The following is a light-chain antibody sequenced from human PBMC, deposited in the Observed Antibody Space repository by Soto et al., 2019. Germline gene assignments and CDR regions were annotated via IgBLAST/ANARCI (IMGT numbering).Light chain of an antibody. V-gene: IGLV2-23*02. CDR3: CSYGGSSNPYV. J-gene: IGLJ1*01. Sequence: QSVLTQPASVSGSPGQSITISCTGTSSDVGSYIVVSWYQQHPGKAPRLMIFEVHRRPSGVSDRFSGSKSGNTASLTISGFQAEDEADYYCCSYGGSSNPYVSGSWTKVTLL. CDR1: SSDVGSYIV. CDR2: EVH.